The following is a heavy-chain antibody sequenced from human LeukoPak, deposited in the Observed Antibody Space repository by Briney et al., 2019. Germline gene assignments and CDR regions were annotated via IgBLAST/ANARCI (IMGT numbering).Heavy chain of an antibody. CDR1: GFTFSSYW. D-gene: IGHD3-22*01. J-gene: IGHJ4*02. CDR2: ISGSGRNT. V-gene: IGHV3-23*01. CDR3: VTNYFDSSAYYPDFDY. Sequence: GGSLRLSCAASGFTFSSYWMAWVRQAPLKGLEWVSAISGSGRNTYYADSVKGRFTISRDNSKNTLYLQMNSLRAEDSAVYYCVTNYFDSSAYYPDFDYWGQGALVTVSS.